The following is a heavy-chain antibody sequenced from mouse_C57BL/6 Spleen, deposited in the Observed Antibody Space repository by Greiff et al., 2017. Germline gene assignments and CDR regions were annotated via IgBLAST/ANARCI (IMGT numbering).Heavy chain of an antibody. D-gene: IGHD1-3*01. J-gene: IGHJ4*01. V-gene: IGHV1-69*01. CDR1: GYTFTSYW. Sequence: VQLQQPGAELVMPGASVKLSCKASGYTFTSYWMHWVKQRPGQGLEWIGEIDPSDSYTNYNQKFKGKSTLTVDKSSSTAYMQLSSLTSEDSAVYYCAREGSGKAMDYWGQGTSVTVAS. CDR3: AREGSGKAMDY. CDR2: IDPSDSYT.